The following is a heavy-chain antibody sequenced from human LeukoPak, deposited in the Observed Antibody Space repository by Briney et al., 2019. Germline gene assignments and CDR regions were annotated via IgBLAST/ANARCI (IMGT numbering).Heavy chain of an antibody. CDR3: ARHIGWAAAGIWYGMDV. V-gene: IGHV4-39*01. D-gene: IGHD6-13*01. Sequence: PSETLSLTCTVSGGSISSITYYWGWVRQPPGKGLEWIGSIYYTGSTYYNPSLKSRVIISVDTSKNQFSLKLSSVTAADTAVYYCARHIGWAAAGIWYGMDVWGQGTTVTVSS. CDR2: IYYTGST. CDR1: GGSISSITYY. J-gene: IGHJ6*02.